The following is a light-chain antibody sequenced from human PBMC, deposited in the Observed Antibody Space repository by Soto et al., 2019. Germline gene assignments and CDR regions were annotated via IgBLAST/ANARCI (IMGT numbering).Light chain of an antibody. CDR1: QSVNNNY. V-gene: IGKV3-20*01. J-gene: IGKJ3*01. CDR3: QYDGISPYT. CDR2: GAS. Sequence: EIVLTQSPGTLSLSPGERATLSCRASQSVNNNYLVWYQQKPGQTPRLLIYGASNRATGIPDRFSGSGSGTDSTLIISRQEPEYFAYYYCQYDGISPYTFGPGTKVDIK.